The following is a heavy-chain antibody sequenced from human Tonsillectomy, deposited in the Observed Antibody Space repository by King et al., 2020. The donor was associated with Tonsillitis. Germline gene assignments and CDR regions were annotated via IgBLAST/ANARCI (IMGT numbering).Heavy chain of an antibody. V-gene: IGHV3-30*18. Sequence: QLVQSGGGVVQPGRSLRLSCAASGFTFSSYGMHWVRQAPGKGLEWVAVISYDGSNKYYADSVKGRFTISRDNSKNTLYLQMNSLRAEDTALYYCAKARGGYSGSHDAFDIWGQGTMVTVSS. CDR2: ISYDGSNK. J-gene: IGHJ3*02. D-gene: IGHD1-26*01. CDR3: AKARGGYSGSHDAFDI. CDR1: GFTFSSYG.